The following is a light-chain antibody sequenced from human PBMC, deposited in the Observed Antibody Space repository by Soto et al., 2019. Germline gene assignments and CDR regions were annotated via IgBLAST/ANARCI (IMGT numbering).Light chain of an antibody. Sequence: QSVLTQPPSVSVSLGQSITISCTGTSSDVGGYKFVSWYQEHPGKAPKLMIYEVSNRPSGVSNRFSGSKSGNTASLTISGLQAEDEADYYCCSYTSSSTYVFGTGTKVTVL. J-gene: IGLJ1*01. V-gene: IGLV2-14*01. CDR3: CSYTSSSTYV. CDR2: EVS. CDR1: SSDVGGYKF.